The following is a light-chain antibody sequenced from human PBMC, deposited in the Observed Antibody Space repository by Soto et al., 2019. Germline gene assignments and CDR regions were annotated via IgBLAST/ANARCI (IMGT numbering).Light chain of an antibody. Sequence: EIVLTQSPGTLSLSPGERATLSCRASQSVSSNLAWYQQKPGQAPRLLIYGASTRATGIPARFSGSGSGTDFTLTISSLEPEDFAVYYCQQRSNWPITFGQGTRLKIK. CDR3: QQRSNWPIT. CDR1: QSVSSN. CDR2: GAS. V-gene: IGKV3-11*01. J-gene: IGKJ5*01.